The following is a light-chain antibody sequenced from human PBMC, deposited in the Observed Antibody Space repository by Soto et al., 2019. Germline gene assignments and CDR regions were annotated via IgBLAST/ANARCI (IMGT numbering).Light chain of an antibody. V-gene: IGKV1-39*01. J-gene: IGKJ1*01. Sequence: IQMTPSPSSLSASVGHRVTITCRASQSISSYLNWYQQKPGKAPKLLIYAASSLQSGVPSRFSGSGSGTDFTLTISSLQPEDFATYYCQQSYSTPRTFGQGTKVDIK. CDR3: QQSYSTPRT. CDR2: AAS. CDR1: QSISSY.